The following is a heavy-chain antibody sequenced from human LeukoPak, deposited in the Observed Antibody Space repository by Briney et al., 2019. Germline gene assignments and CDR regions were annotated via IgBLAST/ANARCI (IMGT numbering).Heavy chain of an antibody. CDR1: GFTFSSYG. J-gene: IGHJ6*02. D-gene: IGHD6-19*01. V-gene: IGHV3-30*18. CDR3: AKDSVSGWPKYYYYYGMDV. CDR2: ISYDGSNK. Sequence: GGSLRLSCAASGFTFSSYGTHWVRQAPGKGLEWVAVISYDGSNKYYADSVKGRFTISRDNSKNTLYLQMNSLRAEDTAVYYCAKDSVSGWPKYYYYYGMDVWGQGTTVTVSS.